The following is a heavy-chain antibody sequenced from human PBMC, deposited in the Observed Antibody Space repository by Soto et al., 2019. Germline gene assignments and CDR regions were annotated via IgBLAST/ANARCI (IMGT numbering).Heavy chain of an antibody. CDR2: INHSGST. D-gene: IGHD3-9*01. CDR1: GGSFSGYY. Sequence: QVQLQQWGAGLLKPSETLSLTCAVYGGSFSGYYWSWIRQPPGKGLEWIGEINHSGSTNYNPSLNRRVPIPVATSKTQFSLRLSSVTAAVTAVYYCAVLLLPAGPPVEGWFDPWGQGTLVTVSS. J-gene: IGHJ5*02. CDR3: AVLLLPAGPPVEGWFDP. V-gene: IGHV4-34*01.